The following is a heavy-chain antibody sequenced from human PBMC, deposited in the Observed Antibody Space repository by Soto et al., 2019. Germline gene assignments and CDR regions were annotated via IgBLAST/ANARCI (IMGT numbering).Heavy chain of an antibody. CDR1: GYTFRSYG. D-gene: IGHD3-22*01. Sequence: ASVKVSCKASGYTFRSYGISWVRQAPGQGLEWMGRISANHGKTNYAQKLQGRVTMTTDKSTSTAYMELRSLRSDDTAMYYCERDIYYAGRDYWAPWGQGTLVTVSS. J-gene: IGHJ5*02. V-gene: IGHV1-18*01. CDR3: ERDIYYAGRDYWAP. CDR2: ISANHGKT.